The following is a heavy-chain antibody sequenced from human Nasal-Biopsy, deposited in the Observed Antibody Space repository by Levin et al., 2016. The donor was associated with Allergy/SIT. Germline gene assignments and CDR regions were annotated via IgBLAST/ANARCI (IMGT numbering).Heavy chain of an antibody. CDR1: GFTFSHYW. D-gene: IGHD1-26*01. Sequence: GESLKISCAASGFTFSHYWMHWVRLVPGKGLEWVSRINRDGSNTNYADSVRGRFTISRDNAENSLYLQMNSLRAEDTASYYCAALVGANLAEHWGQGTLVTVSS. CDR2: INRDGSNT. CDR3: AALVGANLAEH. J-gene: IGHJ1*01. V-gene: IGHV3-74*01.